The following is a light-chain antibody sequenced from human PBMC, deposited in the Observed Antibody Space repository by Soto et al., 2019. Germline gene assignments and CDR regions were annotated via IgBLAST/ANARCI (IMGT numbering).Light chain of an antibody. CDR3: CSYAGNPYV. J-gene: IGLJ1*01. CDR2: EGS. V-gene: IGLV2-23*01. CDR1: SSDVGSYNS. Sequence: QSALTQPASVSGSPGQSIAISCTGTSSDVGSYNSVSWYQQHPGKAPKLMIYEGSKRPSGVSDRFSGSKSGNTASPTISGLQDEDEADYYCCSYAGNPYVFGTGTKVTVL.